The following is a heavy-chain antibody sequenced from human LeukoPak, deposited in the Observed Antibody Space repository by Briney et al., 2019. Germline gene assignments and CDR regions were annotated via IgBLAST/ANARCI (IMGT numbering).Heavy chain of an antibody. Sequence: PGGSLRLSCAASGFTFSSYAMSWVRQAPGKGLAWVSGISGSGGSAHYADSVKGRFTISRDNSKNTLYLQMNSLRAEDTAVYYCAKDGESYDFWSGYVPTGGFDYWGQGTLVTVSS. CDR1: GFTFSSYA. D-gene: IGHD3-3*01. CDR2: ISGSGGSA. CDR3: AKDGESYDFWSGYVPTGGFDY. V-gene: IGHV3-23*01. J-gene: IGHJ4*02.